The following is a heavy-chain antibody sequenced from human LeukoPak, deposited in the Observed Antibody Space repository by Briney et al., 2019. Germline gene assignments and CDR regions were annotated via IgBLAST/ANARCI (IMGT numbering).Heavy chain of an antibody. J-gene: IGHJ6*02. D-gene: IGHD5-18*01. CDR3: ARADTDYYYYYYGMDV. CDR1: GFTFSSYA. V-gene: IGHV3-64*01. Sequence: GGSLRLSRAASGFTFSSYAMHWVRQAPGKGLEYVSAISSNGGSTYYANPVKGRFTISRDNSKNTLYLQMGSLRAEDMAVYYCARADTDYYYYYYGMDVWGQGTTVTVSS. CDR2: ISSNGGST.